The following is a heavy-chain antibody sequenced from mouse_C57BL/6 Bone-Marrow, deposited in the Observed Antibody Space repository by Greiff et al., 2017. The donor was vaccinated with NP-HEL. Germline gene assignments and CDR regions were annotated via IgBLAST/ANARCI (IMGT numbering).Heavy chain of an antibody. CDR2: IDPSDSYT. CDR1: GYTFTSYW. Sequence: QVQLQQPGAELVRPGTSVKLSCKASGYTFTSYWMHWVKQRPGQGLEWIGVIDPSDSYTNYNQKFKGKATLTVDTSSSTAYMQLSSLTSEDSAVYYCARSGVYYDYDVVFYAMDDWGQGTSVTVSS. D-gene: IGHD2-4*01. J-gene: IGHJ4*01. CDR3: ARSGVYYDYDVVFYAMDD. V-gene: IGHV1-59*01.